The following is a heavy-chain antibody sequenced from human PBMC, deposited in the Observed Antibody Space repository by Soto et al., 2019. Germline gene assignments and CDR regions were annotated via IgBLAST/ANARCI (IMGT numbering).Heavy chain of an antibody. CDR1: GFTFSSYS. D-gene: IGHD2-2*01. J-gene: IGHJ6*02. CDR3: ARDGPGRDVVVPVDYYYYGMDV. CDR2: ISSSSSYI. V-gene: IGHV3-21*01. Sequence: GGSLRLSCAASGFTFSSYSMNWVRQAPGKGLEWVSSISSSSSYIYYADSVKGRFTISRDNAKNSLYLQMNSLRAEDTAVYYCARDGPGRDVVVPVDYYYYGMDVWGQGTTVTVSS.